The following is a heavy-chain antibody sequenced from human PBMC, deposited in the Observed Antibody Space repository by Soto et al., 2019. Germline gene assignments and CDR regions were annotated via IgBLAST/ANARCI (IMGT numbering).Heavy chain of an antibody. CDR1: GGSISSGGYY. D-gene: IGHD3-22*01. CDR3: AREGYYYDSSAYL. V-gene: IGHV4-31*03. J-gene: IGHJ4*02. Sequence: VQLQESGPGLVKPSQTLSLTCTVSGGSISSGGYYWNWIRQHPGKGLEWIGYIYYSGVTHYNPSLESRVTFSVDTSKNQFSLRLTSVTAADTAVYYCAREGYYYDSSAYLWGQGSLVTVSS. CDR2: IYYSGVT.